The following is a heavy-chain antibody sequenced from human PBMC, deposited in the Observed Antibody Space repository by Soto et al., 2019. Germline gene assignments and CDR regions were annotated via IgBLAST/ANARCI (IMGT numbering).Heavy chain of an antibody. V-gene: IGHV1-8*01. J-gene: IGHJ6*02. CDR3: SREVNFYGLDV. CDR2: MNPNSGNT. Sequence: QVKLVQSGAEVKKPGASVKVPCKASGYTFTSYDINWVRQTTGQGLEWMGWMNPNSGNTGYAQKFQGRVTMTRNTSISTAYMELSSLRSEDTAVYYCSREVNFYGLDVWGQGTTVTVSS. CDR1: GYTFTSYD.